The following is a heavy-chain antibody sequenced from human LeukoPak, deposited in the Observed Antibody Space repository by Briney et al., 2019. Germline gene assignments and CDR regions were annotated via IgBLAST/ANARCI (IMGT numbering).Heavy chain of an antibody. CDR3: AKEVVPAAMIDYGMDV. CDR1: GFTFSYYG. V-gene: IGHV3-30*18. J-gene: IGHJ6*02. D-gene: IGHD2-2*01. CDR2: ISYDGSNK. Sequence: PGRSLRLSCAASGFTFSYYGMHWVRQAPGKGLEWVAVISYDGSNKYYADSVKGRFTISRDESRNTLYLQMNSLRAEDTAVYYCAKEVVPAAMIDYGMDVWGQGTTVTVSS.